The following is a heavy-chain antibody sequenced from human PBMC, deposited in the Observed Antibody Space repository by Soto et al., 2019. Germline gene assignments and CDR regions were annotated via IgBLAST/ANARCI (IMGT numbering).Heavy chain of an antibody. D-gene: IGHD1-26*01. CDR3: AGHLASRYSDSWYKGWHIDY. V-gene: IGHV3-21*01. J-gene: IGHJ4*02. CDR2: ISSTTSHI. CDR1: GFTFSSYS. Sequence: GGSLRLSCAASGFTFSSYSMNWVRQAPGKGLEWVSSISSTTSHIYYTDSVQGRFTISRDNAKNSLYLQMDSLRAEDTAMYYCAGHLASRYSDSWYKGWHIDYWGQGTLVTVSS.